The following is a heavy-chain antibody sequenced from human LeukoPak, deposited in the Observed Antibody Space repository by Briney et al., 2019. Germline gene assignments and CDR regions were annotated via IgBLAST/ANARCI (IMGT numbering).Heavy chain of an antibody. CDR2: IWYDGSNK. CDR3: ARDVSRSYYDFWSGNYYYYGMDV. CDR1: GFTFSSYG. J-gene: IGHJ6*02. V-gene: IGHV3-33*01. Sequence: GGSLRLSCAASGFTFSSYGMHWVRQAPGKGLEWVAVIWYDGSNKYYADSVKGRFTISRDNSKNTLYLQMSSLRAEDTAVYYCARDVSRSYYDFWSGNYYYYGMDVWGQGTTVTVSS. D-gene: IGHD3-3*01.